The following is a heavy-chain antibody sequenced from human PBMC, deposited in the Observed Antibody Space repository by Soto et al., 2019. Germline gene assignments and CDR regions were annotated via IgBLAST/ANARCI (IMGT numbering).Heavy chain of an antibody. Sequence: PXESLRLSCEASGFAFNKFGMHWVRQAPGKGLEWVAFISYDGSYQYYADSVQGRLTITRDNSMNTLNMQLNSLRREDTAVYYCEKGGEVGGVFGDQWGQGTLVTVPS. CDR1: GFAFNKFG. CDR2: ISYDGSYQ. V-gene: IGHV3-30*18. D-gene: IGHD1-26*01. J-gene: IGHJ4*02. CDR3: EKGGEVGGVFGDQ.